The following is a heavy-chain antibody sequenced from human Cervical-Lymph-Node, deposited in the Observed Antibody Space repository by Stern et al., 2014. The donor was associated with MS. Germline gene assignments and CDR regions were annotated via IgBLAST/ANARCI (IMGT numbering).Heavy chain of an antibody. CDR3: ARGLLGSENAFDI. D-gene: IGHD2-15*01. CDR2: ISAYNGST. V-gene: IGHV1-18*01. Sequence: VQLLEPGAEVKKPGASVKVSCKASGYTFTSYGISWVRMAPGQGLEWIGWISAYNGSTNYAQKLQGRVTMTTDTSTSTAYMELRSLRSDDTAVYYCARGLLGSENAFDIWGQGTMVTVSS. J-gene: IGHJ3*02. CDR1: GYTFTSYG.